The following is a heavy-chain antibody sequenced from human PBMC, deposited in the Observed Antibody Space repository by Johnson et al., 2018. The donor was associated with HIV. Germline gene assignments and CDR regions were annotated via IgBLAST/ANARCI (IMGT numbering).Heavy chain of an antibody. D-gene: IGHD6-13*01. J-gene: IGHJ3*02. Sequence: LLVESGGGLVQPGRSLRLSCAASGFTFDDYAMHWVRQAPGKGLEWVSGISWNSGSLGYADSVKGRFTISRDNAKNSLHLQMNSLRVEDTALYYCAKDKDSSSWSGEDAFDIWGQGTMVTVSS. CDR3: AKDKDSSSWSGEDAFDI. V-gene: IGHV3-9*01. CDR1: GFTFDDYA. CDR2: ISWNSGSL.